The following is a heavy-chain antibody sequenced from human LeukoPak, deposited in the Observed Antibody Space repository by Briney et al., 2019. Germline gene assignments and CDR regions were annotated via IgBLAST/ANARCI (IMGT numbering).Heavy chain of an antibody. D-gene: IGHD2-21*02. Sequence: ASVKVSCKASGYTFTSYGISWGRQAPGQGLEGRGWISAYNGNTNYAQKHQGRSTITTDTYTSTAYMELRSLRSDDTDVYYCARDYLAYCGGDCYSGYDYWGQGTLVTVSS. CDR2: ISAYNGNT. V-gene: IGHV1-18*01. CDR3: ARDYLAYCGGDCYSGYDY. J-gene: IGHJ4*02. CDR1: GYTFTSYG.